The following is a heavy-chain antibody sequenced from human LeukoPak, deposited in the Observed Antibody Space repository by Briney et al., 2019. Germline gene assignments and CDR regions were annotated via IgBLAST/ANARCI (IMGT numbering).Heavy chain of an antibody. CDR2: ISGSGGST. D-gene: IGHD6-13*01. CDR3: ARAEGDSSSWYRY. Sequence: LSGGSLRLSCAASGFTFSSYAMIWVRQAPGKGLEGVSAISGSGGSTYYADSVKGRFTISRDNSKNTLYLQINSLRAEDTAVYYCARAEGDSSSWYRYWGQGTLVTVSS. V-gene: IGHV3-23*01. J-gene: IGHJ4*02. CDR1: GFTFSSYA.